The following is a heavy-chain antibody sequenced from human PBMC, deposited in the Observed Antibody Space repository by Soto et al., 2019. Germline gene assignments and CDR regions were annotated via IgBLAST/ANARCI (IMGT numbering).Heavy chain of an antibody. D-gene: IGHD3-10*01. CDR3: ARVRFGELV. CDR1: GFTFSSYA. CDR2: IGVGGGDR. J-gene: IGHJ4*02. V-gene: IGHV3-23*01. Sequence: EVQLLESGGGLVQPGGSLRLSCAASGFTFSSYAMSWVRQAPGKGLEWVSIIGVGGGDRYYPETVKGRFTISRDNSMDTLYLEMNSLGDEDTAVYHCARVRFGELVWGQGTLVTVSS.